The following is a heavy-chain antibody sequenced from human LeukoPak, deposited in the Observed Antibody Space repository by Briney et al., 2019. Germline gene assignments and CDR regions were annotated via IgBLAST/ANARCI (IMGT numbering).Heavy chain of an antibody. Sequence: ASVTVSCKASGYTFTSYGISWVRQPPGQGREGMGWISVYNGNTNYAQKLQGRVTMTTDTSTSTAYMELRSLRSDDTAVYYCARDSIVVVAASPIQVWFDPWGQGTLVTVSS. V-gene: IGHV1-18*01. CDR3: ARDSIVVVAASPIQVWFDP. D-gene: IGHD2-15*01. CDR1: GYTFTSYG. J-gene: IGHJ5*02. CDR2: ISVYNGNT.